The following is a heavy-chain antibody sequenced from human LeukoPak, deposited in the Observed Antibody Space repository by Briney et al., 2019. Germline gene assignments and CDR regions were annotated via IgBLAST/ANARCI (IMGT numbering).Heavy chain of an antibody. CDR3: ARAPKWERDAFDL. V-gene: IGHV2-70*11. J-gene: IGHJ3*01. D-gene: IGHD1-26*01. CDR2: IDWDDDK. Sequence: ESGPTLVNPTQTLTLTCTFSGFSLITSGMCVSWIRQPPGKALEWLARIDWDDDKYYSTSLKTRLTISKDTSKNQVVLIMTNMDPVDTVTYYCARAPKWERDAFDLWGQGTMVTVSS. CDR1: GFSLITSGMC.